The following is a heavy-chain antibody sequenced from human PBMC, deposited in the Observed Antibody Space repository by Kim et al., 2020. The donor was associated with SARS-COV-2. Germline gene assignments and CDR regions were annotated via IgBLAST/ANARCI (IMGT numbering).Heavy chain of an antibody. CDR1: GFTFSVAT. V-gene: IGHV3-73*01. Sequence: GGSLRLSCAASGFTFSVATIHWVRQASGKGLEWVGRVGSSAHNYAAAYGVSVKGRFTISRDDSRTTAYLQMNSLRIEDTALYYCTTNTGLANWGQGALVIVS. D-gene: IGHD4-17*01. J-gene: IGHJ4*02. CDR2: VGSSAHNYAA. CDR3: TTNTGLAN.